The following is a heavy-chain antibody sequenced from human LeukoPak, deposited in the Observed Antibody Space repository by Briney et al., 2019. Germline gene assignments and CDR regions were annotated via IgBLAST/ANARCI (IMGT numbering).Heavy chain of an antibody. CDR2: IYTSGST. CDR1: GGSISSGSYY. CDR3: AREGYGYA. J-gene: IGHJ5*02. Sequence: SETLSLTCTVSGGSISSGSYYWSWIRQPAGKGLEWIGRIYTSGSTNYNPSLKSRVTISVDTSKNQFSLKLNSVTAADTAVYYCAREGYGYAWGQGTLVTVSS. D-gene: IGHD5-18*01. V-gene: IGHV4-61*02.